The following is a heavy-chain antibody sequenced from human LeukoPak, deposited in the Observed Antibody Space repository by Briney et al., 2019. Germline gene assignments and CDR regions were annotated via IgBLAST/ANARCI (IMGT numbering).Heavy chain of an antibody. CDR3: ARVWAYYYYGSGSIVDDAFDI. V-gene: IGHV1-2*02. J-gene: IGHJ3*02. D-gene: IGHD3-10*01. Sequence: ASVKVSCKASGYTFTGYYMHWVRQAPGQGREGMGWINPNSGGTNYAQKFQGRVTMTRDTSISTAYMELSRLRSDDTAVYYCARVWAYYYYGSGSIVDDAFDIWGQGTMVTVSS. CDR1: GYTFTGYY. CDR2: INPNSGGT.